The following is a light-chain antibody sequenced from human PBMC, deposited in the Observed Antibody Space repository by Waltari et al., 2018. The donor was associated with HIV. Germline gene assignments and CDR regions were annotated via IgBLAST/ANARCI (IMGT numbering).Light chain of an antibody. CDR3: QQRSTWPRT. V-gene: IGKV3-11*01. CDR2: DAS. CDR1: QSVYSY. Sequence: EVVLTQSPATLSLSPGERATLSGRASQSVYSYLAWYQQKPGQAPRLLIYDASNRATGIPARFSGSGSGTDFTLTISSLEPEDFAMYYCQQRSTWPRTFGQGTKVENK. J-gene: IGKJ1*01.